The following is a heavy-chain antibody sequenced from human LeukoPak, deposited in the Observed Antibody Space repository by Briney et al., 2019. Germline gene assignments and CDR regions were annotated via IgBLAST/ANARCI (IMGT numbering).Heavy chain of an antibody. V-gene: IGHV4-34*01. CDR3: ARGQVDTAKIGDY. CDR1: GGSFSGYY. D-gene: IGHD5-18*01. Sequence: SETLSLTCAVYGGSFSGYYCHWIRQPPGKGLEWIGEIDHSGSTSYNPSLKSRVTMSVDTSKNQFSLKLTSLTAADTAVYYCARGQVDTAKIGDYWGQGTPVTVSS. CDR2: IDHSGST. J-gene: IGHJ4*02.